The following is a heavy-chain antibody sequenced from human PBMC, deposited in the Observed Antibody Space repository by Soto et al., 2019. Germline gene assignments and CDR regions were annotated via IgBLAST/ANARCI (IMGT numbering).Heavy chain of an antibody. CDR3: ASRGYDFWSGLDP. Sequence: ASVKVSCKASGYTFTAYGIHWVRQAPGQRLEWMGWINTGNGHTKYSQKFQGRVTITRDTSARTAYKELNSLRSEDTAVYYCASRGYDFWSGLDPWGQGTLVTVSS. V-gene: IGHV1-3*04. CDR2: INTGNGHT. CDR1: GYTFTAYG. D-gene: IGHD3-3*01. J-gene: IGHJ5*02.